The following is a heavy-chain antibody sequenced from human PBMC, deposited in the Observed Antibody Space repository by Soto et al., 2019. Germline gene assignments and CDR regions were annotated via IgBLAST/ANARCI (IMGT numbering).Heavy chain of an antibody. D-gene: IGHD3-16*01. V-gene: IGHV1-18*01. CDR2: ISAYNGNT. Sequence: QVQLVQYGAEVKKPGASVKVSCKASGYTFTSYGISWVRQAPGQGLEWMGWISAYNGNTNYAQKLQGRVTMTTDTSTSTADMELRSLRSDDTAVYYCAREIMITFGGVSTGYDYWGQGTLVTVSS. CDR1: GYTFTSYG. J-gene: IGHJ4*02. CDR3: AREIMITFGGVSTGYDY.